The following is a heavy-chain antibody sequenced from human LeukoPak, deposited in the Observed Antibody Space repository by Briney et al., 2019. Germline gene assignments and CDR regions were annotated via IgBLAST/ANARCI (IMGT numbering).Heavy chain of an antibody. CDR1: GYTFTCYY. CDR3: ARDYDILTGYYNLYRWFDH. D-gene: IGHD3-9*01. Sequence: ASVKVSCKASGYTFTCYYMHWVRQAPGQGLEWMGWINPNSGGTNYAQKFQGRVTMTRDTSISTAYMELSRLRSDDTAVYYCARDYDILTGYYNLYRWFDHWGQGTLVTVSS. CDR2: INPNSGGT. V-gene: IGHV1-2*02. J-gene: IGHJ5*02.